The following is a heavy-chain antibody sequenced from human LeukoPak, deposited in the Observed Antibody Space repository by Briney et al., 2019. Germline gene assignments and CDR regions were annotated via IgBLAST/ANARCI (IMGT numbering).Heavy chain of an antibody. Sequence: GESLKISCQASGHSFTNHWIGWVRQMPGIGLEWVGIINFGDSSTLYSPSFQGQVTISLDKSISTAYLQWRSLKVSDTAMYYCARRPYSGSPNWFDPWGQGTLVTVSS. CDR3: ARRPYSGSPNWFDP. V-gene: IGHV5-51*01. J-gene: IGHJ5*02. D-gene: IGHD1-26*01. CDR1: GHSFTNHW. CDR2: INFGDSST.